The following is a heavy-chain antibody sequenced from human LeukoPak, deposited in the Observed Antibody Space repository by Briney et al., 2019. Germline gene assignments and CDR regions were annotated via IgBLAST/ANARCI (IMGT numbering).Heavy chain of an antibody. CDR2: INHSGST. V-gene: IGHV4-34*01. CDR3: ARGAGLRDGYNYGY. Sequence: PSETLSLTCAVYGGSFSGYYWSWIRQPQGKGLEWIGEINHSGSTNYNPSLKSRVTISVDTSKNQFSLKLSSVTAADTAVYYCARGAGLRDGYNYGYWGQGTLVTVSS. J-gene: IGHJ4*02. CDR1: GGSFSGYY. D-gene: IGHD5-24*01.